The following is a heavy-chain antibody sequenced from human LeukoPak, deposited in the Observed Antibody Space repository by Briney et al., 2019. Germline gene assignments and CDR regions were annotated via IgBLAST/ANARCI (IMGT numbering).Heavy chain of an antibody. J-gene: IGHJ4*02. CDR3: GRVRWIRSSFDY. CDR1: GGSISSYY. D-gene: IGHD5-12*01. Sequence: SETLSLTCTVSGGSISSYYWSWIRQPPGKGLEWIGYIYNSGRTNYNPSPKSRVTTSVDTSTNKFSLKLSSVTPADTAVYYCGRVRWIRSSFDYWGQGTLVTVSS. CDR2: IYNSGRT. V-gene: IGHV4-59*12.